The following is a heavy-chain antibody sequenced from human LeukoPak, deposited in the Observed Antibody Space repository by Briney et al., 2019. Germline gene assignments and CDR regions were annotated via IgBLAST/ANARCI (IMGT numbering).Heavy chain of an antibody. CDR2: ISGSGGST. CDR1: GFTFSSYS. D-gene: IGHD5-12*01. J-gene: IGHJ4*02. V-gene: IGHV3-23*01. Sequence: PGGSLRLSCAASGFTFSSYSMNWVRQAPGKGLEWVSAISGSGGSTYYADSVKGRFTISRDNSKNTLYLQMNSLRAEDTAVYYCAKDCSEPGYGPDLNSGCDWGQGTLVTVSS. CDR3: AKDCSEPGYGPDLNSGCD.